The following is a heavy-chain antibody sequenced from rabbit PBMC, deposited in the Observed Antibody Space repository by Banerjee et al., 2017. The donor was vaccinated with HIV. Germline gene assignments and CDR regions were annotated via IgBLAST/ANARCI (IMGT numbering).Heavy chain of an antibody. J-gene: IGHJ4*01. D-gene: IGHD4-2*01. CDR2: IYTGSGST. V-gene: IGHV1S40*01. CDR3: AGSAGVFSYFKL. CDR1: GFSISSNYW. Sequence: QSLEESGGDLVKPGASLTLTCTASGFSISSNYWICWVRQAPGKGLEWIGCIYTGSGSTYYASWAKGRITISKTSSTTVTLQLTSLTAADTATYFCAGSAGVFSYFKLWGQGTLVTVS.